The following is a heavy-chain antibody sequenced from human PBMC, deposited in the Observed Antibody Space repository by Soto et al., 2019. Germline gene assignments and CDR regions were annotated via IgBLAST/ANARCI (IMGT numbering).Heavy chain of an antibody. J-gene: IGHJ4*02. Sequence: GGSLRLSCAASGFTFSSYGMHWVRQAPGKGLEWVAVISYDGSNKYYADSVKGRFTISRDNSKNTLYLQMNILRAEDTAVYYCAKDPRGSSWYFDYWGQGTLVTVSS. CDR1: GFTFSSYG. CDR2: ISYDGSNK. V-gene: IGHV3-30*18. D-gene: IGHD6-13*01. CDR3: AKDPRGSSWYFDY.